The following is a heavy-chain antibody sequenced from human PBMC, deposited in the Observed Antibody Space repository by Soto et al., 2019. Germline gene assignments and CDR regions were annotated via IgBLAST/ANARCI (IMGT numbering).Heavy chain of an antibody. CDR2: ISHSDHST. D-gene: IGHD6-19*01. CDR3: AKRGGDSGWGDFDS. V-gene: IGHV3-23*01. CDR1: GFPFSRCA. Sequence: DVQLLESGGGLVQPGGSLRLSCAASGFPFSRCAMNWVRQAPGKGLEWVSTISHSDHSTYYADSVKGRFTVSRDNSENTLYLQMNSLRAEDTAIYYCAKRGGDSGWGDFDSWGQGTLVTVSS. J-gene: IGHJ4*02.